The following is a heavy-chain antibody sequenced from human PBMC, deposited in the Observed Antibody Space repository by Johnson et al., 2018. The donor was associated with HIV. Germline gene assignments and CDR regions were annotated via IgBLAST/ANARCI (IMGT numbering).Heavy chain of an antibody. D-gene: IGHD6-13*01. Sequence: VQLVESGGGLVKPGGSLRLSCSASRFTFSDYYMRWIRQAPGKGLEWVSYISSSGSTIYYADSAKGRFSISRDNSKNTLYLQMNSLRAEDTAVYYCAREPSIAAAGGDGAFDIWGRGTMLTVSS. CDR2: ISSSGSTI. J-gene: IGHJ3*02. CDR3: AREPSIAAAGGDGAFDI. CDR1: RFTFSDYY. V-gene: IGHV3-11*04.